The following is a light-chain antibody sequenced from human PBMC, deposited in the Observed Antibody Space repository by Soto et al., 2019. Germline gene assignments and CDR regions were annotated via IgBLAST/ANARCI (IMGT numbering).Light chain of an antibody. Sequence: EILLTQSPDSLSLSPGDRATLSCRASQSFSSTFFAWYQQKPGQAPRLLIYGASSRATGIPDRFSGSWSGPDFPLTISRLEPEDFAVYYCQQYASSVTFGQGTKVEIK. CDR3: QQYASSVT. J-gene: IGKJ1*01. CDR1: QSFSSTF. CDR2: GAS. V-gene: IGKV3-20*01.